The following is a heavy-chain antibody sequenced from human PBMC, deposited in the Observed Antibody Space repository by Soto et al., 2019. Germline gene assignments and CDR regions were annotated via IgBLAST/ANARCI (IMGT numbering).Heavy chain of an antibody. Sequence: SETLSLTCAVSGGSISGFFWTWVRQPPGMPLEGLGHVSASGSTVYNPSLQSRLTLSLDVSKNRFSLGLTSVTAADTATYFCARGGSTHYYYGLDVWGQGTTVTVSS. CDR3: ARGGSTHYYYGLDV. CDR2: VSASGST. J-gene: IGHJ6*02. CDR1: GGSISGFF. D-gene: IGHD1-1*01. V-gene: IGHV4-59*10.